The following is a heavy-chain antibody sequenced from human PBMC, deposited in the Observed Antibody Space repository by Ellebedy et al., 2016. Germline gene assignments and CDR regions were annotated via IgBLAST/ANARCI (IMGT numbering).Heavy chain of an antibody. J-gene: IGHJ5*02. CDR2: ISYDGSNK. V-gene: IGHV3-30*18. Sequence: GESLKISXAASGFTFSSYGMHWVRQAPGKGLEWVAVISYDGSNKYYADSVKGRFTISRDNSKNTLYLQMNSLRAEDTAVYYCAKDRVRGLTWKKSTGGSYLGNWFDPWGQGTLVTVSS. D-gene: IGHD1-26*01. CDR1: GFTFSSYG. CDR3: AKDRVRGLTWKKSTGGSYLGNWFDP.